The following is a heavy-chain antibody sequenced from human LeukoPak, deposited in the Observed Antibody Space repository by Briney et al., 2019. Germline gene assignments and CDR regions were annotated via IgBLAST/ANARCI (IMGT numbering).Heavy chain of an antibody. J-gene: IGHJ3*02. D-gene: IGHD3-22*01. Sequence: QSGGSLRLSCAASGFTFIHRDMHWVRQAPGKGLEWVAVISNDGNKKYYADSVKGRFTISRDNSKNTLYLQMNSLRGEDTAVYYCARLQYYDSSGYYTNAVDIWGQGTMVTVSS. CDR3: ARLQYYDSSGYYTNAVDI. V-gene: IGHV3-30-3*01. CDR2: ISNDGNKK. CDR1: GFTFIHRD.